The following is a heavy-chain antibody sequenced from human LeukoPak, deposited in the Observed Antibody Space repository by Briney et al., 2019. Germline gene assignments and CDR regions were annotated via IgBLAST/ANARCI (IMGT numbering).Heavy chain of an antibody. CDR3: ARGLDYYDSSGYSCSYFFDY. V-gene: IGHV4-34*01. D-gene: IGHD3-22*01. Sequence: SETLSLTCTVSGGSISSYYWSWIRQPPGKGLEWIGEINHSGSTNYNPSLKSRVTISVDTSKNQFSLKLSSVTAADTAVYYCARGLDYYDSSGYSCSYFFDYWGQGTLVTVSS. CDR1: GGSISSYY. J-gene: IGHJ4*02. CDR2: INHSGST.